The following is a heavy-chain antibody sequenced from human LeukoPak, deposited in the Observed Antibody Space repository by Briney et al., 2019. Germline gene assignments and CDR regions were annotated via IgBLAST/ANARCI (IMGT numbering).Heavy chain of an antibody. D-gene: IGHD3-3*01. V-gene: IGHV3-21*01. J-gene: IGHJ4*02. CDR1: GFTFSSYC. Sequence: GGSLRLSCAASGFTFSSYCMNWVRQAPGKGLEWVSSISSSSSYIYYADSVKGRFTISRDNAKNSLYLQMNSLRAEDTAVYYCARVGYDFWSGPTPDYWGQGTLVTVSS. CDR2: ISSSSSYI. CDR3: ARVGYDFWSGPTPDY.